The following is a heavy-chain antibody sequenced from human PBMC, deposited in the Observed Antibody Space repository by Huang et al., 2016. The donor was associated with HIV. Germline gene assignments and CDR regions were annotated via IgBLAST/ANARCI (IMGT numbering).Heavy chain of an antibody. CDR2: IVPFFAVT. V-gene: IGHV1-69*10. Sequence: VQLVQSGAEVKRPGTSVKISCKAYGGSFNSLAFNWVRLAPGQGLKNMGGIVPFFAVTNYAEKFRGRLTISADKSTSTVFMELRGLTSEDTAVFFCAREGQTWYGKPIAAFEIWGQGTTVSVSP. J-gene: IGHJ3*02. CDR1: GGSFNSLA. CDR3: AREGQTWYGKPIAAFEI. D-gene: IGHD6-13*01.